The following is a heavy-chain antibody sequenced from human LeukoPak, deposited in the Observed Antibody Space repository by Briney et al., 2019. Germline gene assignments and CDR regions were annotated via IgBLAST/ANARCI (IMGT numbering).Heavy chain of an antibody. D-gene: IGHD3-10*01. CDR3: VRGHRGRTYYGSGSY. CDR2: MNPNSGNT. V-gene: IGHV1-8*01. J-gene: IGHJ4*02. Sequence: ASVKVSCKASGYTFTSYDINWVRQATGQGLEWMGWMNPNSGNTGYAQKFQGRVTMTRNTSISTAYMELSSLRSEDTAVYYCVRGHRGRTYYGSGSYWGQGTLVTVSS. CDR1: GYTFTSYD.